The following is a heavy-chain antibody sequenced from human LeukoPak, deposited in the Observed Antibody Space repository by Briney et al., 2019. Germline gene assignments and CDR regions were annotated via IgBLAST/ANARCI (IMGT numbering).Heavy chain of an antibody. CDR2: ICYSGST. CDR3: ARLYSGSYYDYFDY. J-gene: IGHJ4*02. CDR1: GGSFSSYY. Sequence: SETLSLTCAVYGGSFSSYYWGWIRQPPGKGLEWIGSICYSGSTYCNPSLKSRVTISIDTSKNQFSLKLSSVTAADTAVYYCARLYSGSYYDYFDYWGQGTLVTVSS. D-gene: IGHD1-26*01. V-gene: IGHV4-39*01.